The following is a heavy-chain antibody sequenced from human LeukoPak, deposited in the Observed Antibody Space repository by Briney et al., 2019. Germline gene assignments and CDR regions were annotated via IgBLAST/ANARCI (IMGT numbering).Heavy chain of an antibody. V-gene: IGHV3-23*01. CDR2: ISDSGGST. CDR3: SRDRLGGLDL. CDR1: GFTFSSYA. Sequence: TGGSLRLSCAASGFTFSSYALSWVRQAPGKGLEWVSGISDSGGSTHYADSVKGRFTVSRDNSKNTLYLQMNSLRPEDTAVYYCSRDRLGGLDLWGQGALVTVSS. J-gene: IGHJ5*02. D-gene: IGHD5-12*01.